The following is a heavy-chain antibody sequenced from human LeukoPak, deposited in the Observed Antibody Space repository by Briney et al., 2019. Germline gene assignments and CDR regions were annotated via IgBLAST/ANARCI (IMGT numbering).Heavy chain of an antibody. D-gene: IGHD6-13*01. CDR3: AHRTDSSSWTGDYFDY. J-gene: IGHJ4*02. Sequence: SGPTLVKPTQTLTLTCTFSGFSLSTSGVGVGWIRQPPGKALEWLALIYWDDDKRYSPSLKSRLTITKDTSKNQVALTMTNMDPVDTATYYCAHRTDSSSWTGDYFDYWGQGTLVTVSS. V-gene: IGHV2-5*02. CDR2: IYWDDDK. CDR1: GFSLSTSGVG.